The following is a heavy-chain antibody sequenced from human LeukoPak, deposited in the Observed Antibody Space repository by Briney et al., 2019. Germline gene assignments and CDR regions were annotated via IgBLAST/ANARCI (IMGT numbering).Heavy chain of an antibody. D-gene: IGHD3-10*01. CDR1: GGSFSGYY. V-gene: IGHV4-34*01. J-gene: IGHJ4*02. CDR3: ARGRSTMVRGVISPIDY. Sequence: SETLSLTCAVYGGSFSGYYWSWIRQPPGKGLEWIGEINHRGSTNYNPSLKSRVTISVDTSKNQFSLKLSSVTAADTAVYYCARGRSTMVRGVISPIDYWGQGTLVTVSS. CDR2: INHRGST.